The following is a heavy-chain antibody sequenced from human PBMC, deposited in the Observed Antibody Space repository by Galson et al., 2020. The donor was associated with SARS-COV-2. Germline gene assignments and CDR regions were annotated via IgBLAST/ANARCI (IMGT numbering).Heavy chain of an antibody. J-gene: IGHJ4*02. CDR1: GFTFSNYE. V-gene: IGHV3-48*03. D-gene: IGHD2-21*01. CDR2: ISSSGRTI. Sequence: TGGTLRLSCAASGFTFSNYEMNWVRQAPGTGLEWVSYISSSGRTIHYADSVKGRFTISRDNAKSSQSLQMNSLRVEDTAVYYCARLDAYGPGYWGQGILVTVSS. CDR3: ARLDAYGPGY.